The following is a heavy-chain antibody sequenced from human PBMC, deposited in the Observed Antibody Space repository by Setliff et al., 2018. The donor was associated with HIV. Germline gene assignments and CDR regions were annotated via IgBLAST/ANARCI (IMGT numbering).Heavy chain of an antibody. CDR3: AIQDYYYDSSGYYRLWETFSWYCDL. D-gene: IGHD3-22*01. Sequence: PSETLSLTCAVSGSFINSDYWNWIRQPPGKGLEWIGYITYSGSAYYNPSLKSRVTIAIDTSNNQISLRLSSGTAADTAMYYCAIQDYYYDSSGYYRLWETFSWYCDLWGRGTLVTVSS. CDR2: ITYSGSA. V-gene: IGHV4-30-4*08. J-gene: IGHJ2*01. CDR1: GSFINSDY.